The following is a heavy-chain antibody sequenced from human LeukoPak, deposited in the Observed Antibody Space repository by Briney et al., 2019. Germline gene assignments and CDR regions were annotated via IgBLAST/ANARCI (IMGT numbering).Heavy chain of an antibody. J-gene: IGHJ5*02. CDR3: ARLRRVSYDYVWGSYRYNWFDP. CDR1: GGSFSGYY. CDR2: INHSGST. V-gene: IGHV4-34*01. Sequence: PSETLSLTCAVYGGSFSGYYWSWIRQPPGKGLEWIGEINHSGSTNYNPSLKSRVTISVDTSKNQFSLKLSSVTAADTAVYYCARLRRVSYDYVWGSYRYNWFDPWGQGTLVTVSS. D-gene: IGHD3-16*02.